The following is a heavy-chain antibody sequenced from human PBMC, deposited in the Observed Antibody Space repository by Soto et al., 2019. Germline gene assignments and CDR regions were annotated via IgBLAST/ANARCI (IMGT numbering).Heavy chain of an antibody. D-gene: IGHD3-16*01. CDR3: AFGNLSYYFDY. Sequence: GGSLRLSCAASGFTFSGFGMHWVRQAPGKGLEWVAIIWYDGSDKYYADSVRGRFTISRDNSKNTLSLQMNSLRAEDTAVYHCAFGNLSYYFDYWGQGTPVTVSS. V-gene: IGHV3-33*01. CDR1: GFTFSGFG. J-gene: IGHJ4*02. CDR2: IWYDGSDK.